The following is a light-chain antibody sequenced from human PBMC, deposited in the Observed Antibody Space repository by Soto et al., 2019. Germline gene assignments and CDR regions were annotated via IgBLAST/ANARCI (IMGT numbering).Light chain of an antibody. V-gene: IGLV2-8*01. CDR3: SSHVGHSNL. J-gene: IGLJ1*01. CDR1: SSDVGGSDY. CDR2: DVS. Sequence: QSALTQPPSASGSPGQSVTISCTGTSSDVGGSDYVSWYQHHPGKAPKLMVYDVSKRPSGVPDRFSGSKSGNMASLTVSGLQVDDEADYYCSSHVGHSNLFGTGTTLNVL.